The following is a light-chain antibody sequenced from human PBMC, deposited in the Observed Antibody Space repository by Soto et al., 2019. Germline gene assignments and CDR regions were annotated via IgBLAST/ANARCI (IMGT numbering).Light chain of an antibody. CDR1: HRVNTY. J-gene: IGKJ5*01. Sequence: IVLTQSPATLSLSPGERATLSCRASHRVNTYLAWYQQRPGQAPRLLIYDASTRATGIPARFSGSGSGTDFTLTISSLEPEDSAVYYCQQRHMWPITFGQGTRLEI. CDR3: QQRHMWPIT. CDR2: DAS. V-gene: IGKV3-11*01.